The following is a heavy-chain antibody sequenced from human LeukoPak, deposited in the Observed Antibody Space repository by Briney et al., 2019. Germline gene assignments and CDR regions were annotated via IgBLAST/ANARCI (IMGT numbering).Heavy chain of an antibody. CDR1: GYTFTRYY. Sequence: ASVKVSCKASGYTFTRYYMHWVRQAPGQGLEWMGIINPSGGSTNYAQKFQGRVTMTRDTSTNTVYMELSSLRSEDTAVYYCARDRGVRGGAVNWFDPWGQGTLVTVSS. J-gene: IGHJ5*02. CDR3: ARDRGVRGGAVNWFDP. CDR2: INPSGGST. V-gene: IGHV1-46*01. D-gene: IGHD3-10*01.